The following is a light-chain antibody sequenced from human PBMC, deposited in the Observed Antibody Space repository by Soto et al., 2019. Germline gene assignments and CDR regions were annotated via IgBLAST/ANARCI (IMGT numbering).Light chain of an antibody. J-gene: IGKJ1*01. CDR3: QQYVSSPWA. CDR1: QTVSSN. CDR2: GAS. V-gene: IGKV3-20*01. Sequence: EIVMTQSPATLSVSPGERATLSCRAGQTVSSNLAWYQQKPGQARGLLIYGASRRATGIPDRFTGSGSGTDFTLTISRLEPEDFAVYYCQQYVSSPWAFGQGTKVDI.